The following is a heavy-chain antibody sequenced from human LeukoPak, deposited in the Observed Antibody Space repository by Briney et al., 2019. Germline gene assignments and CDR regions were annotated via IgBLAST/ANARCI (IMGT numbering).Heavy chain of an antibody. V-gene: IGHV3-30-3*01. CDR1: GFTFSNYA. Sequence: GGSLRLSCAASGFTFSNYAMHWVRQAPGKGLEWVAVISYDGSNKYYADSVKGRFTISRDNSKNTLYLQMNSLRAEDTAVYYCARVRSHSYSDYWGREPWSPSPQ. J-gene: IGHJ4*02. CDR3: ARVRSHSYSDY. CDR2: ISYDGSNK. D-gene: IGHD5-18*01.